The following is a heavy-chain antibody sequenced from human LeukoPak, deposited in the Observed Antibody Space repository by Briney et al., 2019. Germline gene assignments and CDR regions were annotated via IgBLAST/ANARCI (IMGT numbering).Heavy chain of an antibody. D-gene: IGHD3-16*01. Sequence: PGGSLRLSCAASGFTFSSYGMHWVRQAPGKGLEWVAVIWYDGSNKYYADSVKGRFTISRDNSKNTLYLQMNSLRAEDTAVYYCARDLWGSQLGGFDYWGQGTLVTVSS. J-gene: IGHJ4*02. CDR2: IWYDGSNK. V-gene: IGHV3-33*01. CDR3: ARDLWGSQLGGFDY. CDR1: GFTFSSYG.